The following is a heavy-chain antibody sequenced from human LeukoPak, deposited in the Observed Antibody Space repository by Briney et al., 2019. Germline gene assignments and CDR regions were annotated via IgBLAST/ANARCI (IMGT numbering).Heavy chain of an antibody. V-gene: IGHV3-30*18. D-gene: IGHD6-13*01. CDR2: ISYDGSNK. CDR1: GFTFSSYG. J-gene: IGHJ6*02. Sequence: GGSLRLSCAASGFTFSSYGMHWVRQAPGKGLEWVAVISYDGSNKYYADSVKGRFTISRDNSKNTLYLQMNSLRAEDTAVYYCAKDRGHSSSWTLGMDVWGQGTTVTASS. CDR3: AKDRGHSSSWTLGMDV.